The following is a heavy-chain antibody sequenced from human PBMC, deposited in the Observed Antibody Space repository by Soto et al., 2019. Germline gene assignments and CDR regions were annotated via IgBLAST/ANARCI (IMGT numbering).Heavy chain of an antibody. CDR1: GGSFSGYY. V-gene: IGHV4-34*01. J-gene: IGHJ6*02. Sequence: SETLSLTCAVYGGSFSGYYWSWIRQPPGKGLEWIGEINHSGSTNYNPSLKSRVTISVDTSKNHFSLKLSSVTAADTAVYYCARLSAAAGNYYYYYGMDVWGQGTTVTVSS. CDR2: INHSGST. CDR3: ARLSAAAGNYYYYYGMDV. D-gene: IGHD6-13*01.